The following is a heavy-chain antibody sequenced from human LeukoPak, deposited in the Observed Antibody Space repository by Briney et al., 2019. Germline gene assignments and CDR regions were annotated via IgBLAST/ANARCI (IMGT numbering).Heavy chain of an antibody. Sequence: ASVKVSCKASGYTFTGYYMHWVRQAPGQGLEWMGWISAYNGNTNYAQKLQGRVTMTTDTSTSTAYMELRSLRSDNTAVYYCARGLMVRGVMEYNWFDPWGQGTLVTVSS. D-gene: IGHD3-10*01. CDR2: ISAYNGNT. CDR3: ARGLMVRGVMEYNWFDP. V-gene: IGHV1-18*04. J-gene: IGHJ5*02. CDR1: GYTFTGYY.